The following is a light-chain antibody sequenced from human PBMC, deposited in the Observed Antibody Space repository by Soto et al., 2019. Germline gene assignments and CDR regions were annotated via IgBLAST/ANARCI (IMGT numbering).Light chain of an antibody. J-gene: IGLJ2*01. CDR2: DNN. V-gene: IGLV1-40*01. Sequence: QSVLTQPPSVSGAPGQRVTISCTGSSSNIGMYDVHWYQQLPGTAPKLLIYDNNSRPSGVPDRFSGSKSGTSASLAITGLQAEDEADYYCQSYDNSLTTPVVFGGGTKVTVL. CDR1: SSNIGMYD. CDR3: QSYDNSLTTPVV.